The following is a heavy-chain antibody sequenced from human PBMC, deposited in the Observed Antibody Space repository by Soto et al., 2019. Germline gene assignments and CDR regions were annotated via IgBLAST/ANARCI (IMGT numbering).Heavy chain of an antibody. CDR2: IIPIFGTA. J-gene: IGHJ5*02. V-gene: IGHV1-69*06. CDR3: AREKYSSSWFDT. CDR1: GGTFSSYA. Sequence: SVKVSCKASGGTFSSYAISWVRQAPGQGLEWMGGIIPIFGTANYAQKFQGRVTITADKSTSTAYMELSSLRSEDTAVYYCAREKYSSSWFDTWGQGTLVTVSS. D-gene: IGHD6-13*01.